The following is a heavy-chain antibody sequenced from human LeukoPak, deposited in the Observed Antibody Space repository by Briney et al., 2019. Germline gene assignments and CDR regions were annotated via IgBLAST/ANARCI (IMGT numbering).Heavy chain of an antibody. CDR3: ATVLDPLLTGLSIPDC. CDR2: FDPEDGET. J-gene: IGHJ4*02. Sequence: ASVKVSCKVSGYTLTELSMHWVRQAPGKGLEWMGGFDPEDGETIYAQKFQGRVTMTEDTSTDTAYMELSSLRSEDTAVYYCATVLDPLLTGLSIPDCWGQGTLVTVSS. CDR1: GYTLTELS. V-gene: IGHV1-24*01. D-gene: IGHD3-9*01.